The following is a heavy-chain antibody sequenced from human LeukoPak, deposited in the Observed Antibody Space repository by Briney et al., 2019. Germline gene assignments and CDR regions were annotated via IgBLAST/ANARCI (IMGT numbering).Heavy chain of an antibody. D-gene: IGHD2-15*01. Sequence: PSETLSLTCTVSGGSISSTSYYWGWIRQPPGRGLEWIGSIYSGGSASYNPSLKSRLTISVDTSKSQFSLKLSSVTAADTAVYYCARALGYCSGGSCTRGYNWFDPWGQGTLVTVPS. CDR1: GGSISSTSYY. CDR3: ARALGYCSGGSCTRGYNWFDP. J-gene: IGHJ5*02. CDR2: IYSGGSA. V-gene: IGHV4-39*01.